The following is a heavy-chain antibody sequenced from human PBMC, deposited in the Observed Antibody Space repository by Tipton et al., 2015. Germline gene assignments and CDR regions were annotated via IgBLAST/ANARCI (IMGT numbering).Heavy chain of an antibody. Sequence: SLRLSCAASGFTFSDHYMDWVRQAPGKGLEWVGRISNKANSHTTEYAASVKGRFTISGDDSKNSLYLQMNSLKTEDTAVYYCARRAGNSYGSGALDIWGQGTMVTVSS. V-gene: IGHV3-72*01. D-gene: IGHD5-18*01. CDR2: ISNKANSHTT. J-gene: IGHJ3*02. CDR1: GFTFSDHY. CDR3: ARRAGNSYGSGALDI.